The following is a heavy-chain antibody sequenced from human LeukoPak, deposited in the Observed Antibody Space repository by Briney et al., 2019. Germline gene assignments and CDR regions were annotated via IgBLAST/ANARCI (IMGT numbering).Heavy chain of an antibody. Sequence: PGGSLRLSCTASGFSLSDAWMSWIRQPPGKGLEWIGYMYNSGDTKYNPSLKSRVTISVDTSKNQFSLKLSSVSAADTAVYYCARGPHWDPHFDFWGQGTLVTVSS. J-gene: IGHJ4*02. CDR2: MYNSGDT. D-gene: IGHD7-27*01. V-gene: IGHV4-59*01. CDR1: GFSLSDAW. CDR3: ARGPHWDPHFDF.